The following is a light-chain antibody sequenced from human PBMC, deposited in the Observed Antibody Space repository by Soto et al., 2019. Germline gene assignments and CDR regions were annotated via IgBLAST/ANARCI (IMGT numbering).Light chain of an antibody. Sequence: QSVLTQPPSVSGAPGQRVTISCTGSSSNIGAGYDVHWYQQLPGTAPKLLIHGNSNRPSGVPDRFSGSKSGTSASLAITGLQAEDEADYYCQSYDNSLSGAWVFGGGTKL. CDR1: SSNIGAGYD. V-gene: IGLV1-40*01. CDR2: GNS. CDR3: QSYDNSLSGAWV. J-gene: IGLJ3*02.